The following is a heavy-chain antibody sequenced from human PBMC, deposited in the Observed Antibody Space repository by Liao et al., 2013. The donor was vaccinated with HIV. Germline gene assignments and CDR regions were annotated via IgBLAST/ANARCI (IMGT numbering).Heavy chain of an antibody. CDR2: IYTDGST. Sequence: QVQLQESGPGLVKPSQTLSLTCTVSGGSISSGSHYWSWIRQPAGKGLEWIGRIYTDGSTIYNPSLKSRVTMSVDTSKNQFSLKLSSVTAADTAVYYCARDWGKGDAFDIWGQGDKWSPSLQ. CDR1: GGSISSGSHY. D-gene: IGHD3-16*01. J-gene: IGHJ3*02. CDR3: ARDWGKGDAFDI. V-gene: IGHV4-61*02.